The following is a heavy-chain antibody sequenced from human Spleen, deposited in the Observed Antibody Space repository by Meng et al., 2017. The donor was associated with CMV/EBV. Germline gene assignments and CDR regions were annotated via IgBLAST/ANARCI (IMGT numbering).Heavy chain of an antibody. V-gene: IGHV3-23*01. Sequence: ASGLPCTSHSMSWGRQAQGKGVEWVSTICGSGGSTSYADSVQGRFTISRDNSKNTLYLQMNSLGVEYTAVYYCATLDVSGSFNFDYWGQGTLVTVSS. CDR3: ATLDVSGSFNFDY. J-gene: IGHJ4*02. CDR2: ICGSGGST. CDR1: GLPCTSHS. D-gene: IGHD3-10*01.